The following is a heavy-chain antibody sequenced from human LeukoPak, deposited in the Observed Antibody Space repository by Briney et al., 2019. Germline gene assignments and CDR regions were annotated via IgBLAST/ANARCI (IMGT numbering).Heavy chain of an antibody. V-gene: IGHV3-33*01. CDR2: IWYEGSKS. CDR1: GFIFSSYG. Sequence: GRSLRLSCAASGFIFSSYGMHWVRQAPGKGLEWVALIWYEGSKSHHADSVKGRFTISRDNSKNTLYLEMNSLRAEDTAVYYCASMTTVTLDDAFDIWGQGTMVTVSS. CDR3: ASMTTVTLDDAFDI. J-gene: IGHJ3*02. D-gene: IGHD4-17*01.